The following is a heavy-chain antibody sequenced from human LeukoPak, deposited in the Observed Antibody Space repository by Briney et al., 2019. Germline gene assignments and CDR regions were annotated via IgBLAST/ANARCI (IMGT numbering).Heavy chain of an antibody. Sequence: GGSLRLSCAASGLTFSGYWMSWVRQAPGKGLEWVAKIKQDGSEKYYVDSVKGRFTISRDNAKNSLYLQRYSLRAETTAVYYCARDRADILTGYYLDYWGQATLVTVSS. D-gene: IGHD3-9*01. J-gene: IGHJ4*02. CDR2: IKQDGSEK. V-gene: IGHV3-7*01. CDR3: ARDRADILTGYYLDY. CDR1: GLTFSGYW.